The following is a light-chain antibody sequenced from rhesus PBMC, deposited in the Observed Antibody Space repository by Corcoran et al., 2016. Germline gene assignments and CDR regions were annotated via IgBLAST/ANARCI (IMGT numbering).Light chain of an antibody. CDR1: QGITND. CDR2: EAS. J-gene: IGKJ2*01. Sequence: DIQMTQSPSSLSASVGDRVTITCRASQGITNDLAWYQQKPGETPKLLIYEASSLQSGMPSRFSASGSWTDFTLTISSLQPEDFATYYCQQYNSAPYSFGQGTKVEIK. V-gene: IGKV1-21*01. CDR3: QQYNSAPYS.